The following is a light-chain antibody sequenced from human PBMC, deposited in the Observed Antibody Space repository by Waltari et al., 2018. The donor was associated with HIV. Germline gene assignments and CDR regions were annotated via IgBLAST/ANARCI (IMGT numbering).Light chain of an antibody. Sequence: QSALTQPRSVSGSPGQSVTMSCSGTSSDVGGYKYVSWYQQHPGKAPKLLIYDVNKRPSGVADRVAGSKSGNTASLTISGLQVEDEADYYCCSYAGSYTYVVLGGGTKLTVL. CDR3: CSYAGSYTYVV. CDR2: DVN. J-gene: IGLJ2*01. V-gene: IGLV2-11*01. CDR1: SSDVGGYKY.